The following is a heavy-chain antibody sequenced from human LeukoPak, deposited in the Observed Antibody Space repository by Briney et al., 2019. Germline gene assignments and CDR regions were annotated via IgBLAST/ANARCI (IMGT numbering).Heavy chain of an antibody. V-gene: IGHV3-30*02. Sequence: GGSLRLSCAASGFTFSNAWMSWVRQAPGKGLEWVAFVRYGGNIKYYADSVKGRFTISRDNSKNTLYLQMNSLRPDDTAVYYCTKDLGTEYNIFDYWGQGTLVTVSS. D-gene: IGHD3-9*01. CDR1: GFTFSNAW. J-gene: IGHJ4*02. CDR2: VRYGGNIK. CDR3: TKDLGTEYNIFDY.